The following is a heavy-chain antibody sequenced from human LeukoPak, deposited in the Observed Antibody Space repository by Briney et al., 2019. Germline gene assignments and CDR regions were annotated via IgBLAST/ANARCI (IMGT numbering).Heavy chain of an antibody. CDR1: GFTFTSSA. D-gene: IGHD3-10*01. Sequence: SVNVSCKASGFTFTSSAVQWVRQARGQRLEWIGWIVVGSGNTNYAQKFQERVTITRDMSTSTAYMELSSLRAEDTAVYYCATVFGYDGSGSSDYWGQGALVTVSS. J-gene: IGHJ4*02. CDR3: ATVFGYDGSGSSDY. CDR2: IVVGSGNT. V-gene: IGHV1-58*01.